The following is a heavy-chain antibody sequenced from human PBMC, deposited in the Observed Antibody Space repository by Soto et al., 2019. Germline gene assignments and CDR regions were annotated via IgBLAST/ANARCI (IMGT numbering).Heavy chain of an antibody. D-gene: IGHD3-9*01. CDR1: GGTFSSYA. J-gene: IGHJ5*02. CDR2: IIPIFGTA. Sequence: SVKVSCKASGGTFSSYAISWVRQAPGQGLEWMGGIIPIFGTANYAQKFQGRVTITADESTSTAYMELSSLRSEDTAVYYCARGLYYDILTGFNWFDPWGQGTLVTVSS. V-gene: IGHV1-69*13. CDR3: ARGLYYDILTGFNWFDP.